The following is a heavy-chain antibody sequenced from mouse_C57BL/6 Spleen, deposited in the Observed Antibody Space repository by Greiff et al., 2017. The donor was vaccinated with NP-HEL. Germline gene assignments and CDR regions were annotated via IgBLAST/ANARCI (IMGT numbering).Heavy chain of an antibody. D-gene: IGHD1-1*01. CDR1: GFTFTDYY. V-gene: IGHV7-3*01. Sequence: EVKLMESGGGLVQPGGSLSLSCAASGFTFTDYYMSWVRQPPGKALEWLGFIRNKANGYTTEYSASVKGRFTISRDNSQSILYLQMNALRAEDSATYYCARSLITTVVRYFDVWGTGTTVTVSS. CDR3: ARSLITTVVRYFDV. CDR2: IRNKANGYTT. J-gene: IGHJ1*03.